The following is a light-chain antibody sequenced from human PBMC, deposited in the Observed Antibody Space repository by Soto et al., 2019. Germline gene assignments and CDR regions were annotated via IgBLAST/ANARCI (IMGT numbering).Light chain of an antibody. CDR2: EVN. J-gene: IGLJ1*01. CDR3: TSYAGGNNV. CDR1: SSDVGGYNY. V-gene: IGLV2-8*01. Sequence: QSALTQPPSASGSPGQSVTFSGPGTSSDVGGYNYVSWYQQYPGKVPKLMVYEVNKRPSGVPDRFSGSKSGNTASLTVSGLQAEDEADYYCTSYAGGNNVFGTGTKVTVL.